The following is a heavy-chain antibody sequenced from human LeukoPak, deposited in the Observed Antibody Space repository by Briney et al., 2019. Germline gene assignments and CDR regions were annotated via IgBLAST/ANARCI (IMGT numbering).Heavy chain of an antibody. J-gene: IGHJ4*02. CDR1: GFTFSSYA. V-gene: IGHV3-64*01. D-gene: IGHD5-18*01. CDR2: ISSNGGST. Sequence: GGSLRLSCAASGFTFSSYAMHWVRQAPGKGLEYVSAISSNGGSTYYANSVKGRFTISRDNSKNTLYLQMNSLRAEDTAVYYCARDLDGYSYGPWGQGTLVTVSS. CDR3: ARDLDGYSYGP.